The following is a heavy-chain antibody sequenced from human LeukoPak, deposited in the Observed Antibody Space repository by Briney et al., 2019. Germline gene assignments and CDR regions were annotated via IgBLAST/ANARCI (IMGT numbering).Heavy chain of an antibody. Sequence: GGSLRLSCAASGFTFSSYEMNWVRQAPGKGLEWVSYISSSGSTIYYADSVKGRFTISRDNAKNSLYLQMNSLRAEDTAVYYCAGDNIAASFDYWGQGTLVTVSS. D-gene: IGHD6-25*01. V-gene: IGHV3-48*03. CDR3: AGDNIAASFDY. CDR2: ISSSGSTI. J-gene: IGHJ4*02. CDR1: GFTFSSYE.